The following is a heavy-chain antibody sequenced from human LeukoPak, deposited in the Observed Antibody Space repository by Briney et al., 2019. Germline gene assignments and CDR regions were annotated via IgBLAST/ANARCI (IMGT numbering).Heavy chain of an antibody. Sequence: ASVKVSCKASGYTFTSYYIHWVRQAPGQGLEWMGWINPNSGGTNYAQKFQGRVTMTRDTSISTAYMELSRLRSDDTAVYYCARDHRIAARALRYWGQGTLVTVSS. D-gene: IGHD6-6*01. CDR1: GYTFTSYY. V-gene: IGHV1-2*02. CDR3: ARDHRIAARALRY. CDR2: INPNSGGT. J-gene: IGHJ4*02.